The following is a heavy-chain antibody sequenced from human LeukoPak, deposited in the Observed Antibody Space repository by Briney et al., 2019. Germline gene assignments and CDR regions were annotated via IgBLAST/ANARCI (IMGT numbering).Heavy chain of an antibody. D-gene: IGHD3-10*01. CDR1: VCTFSSYT. CDR2: IIPILGMA. Sequence: GASVTVSCTASVCTFSSYTISWVRQAPRHGLEWMGRIIPILGMANYAQKFQGRVTITADTSTSTAYMEQSRLRSEDTAVYYCAREQAPMGRGVRDAFDIWGQGTMVTVSS. CDR3: AREQAPMGRGVRDAFDI. V-gene: IGHV1-69*04. J-gene: IGHJ3*02.